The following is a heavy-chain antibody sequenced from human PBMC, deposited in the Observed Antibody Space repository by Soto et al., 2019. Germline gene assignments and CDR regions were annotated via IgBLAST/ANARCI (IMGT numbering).Heavy chain of an antibody. Sequence: QVQLVQSGAEVKKPGSSVKVSCKASGGTFSSHGFNWVRQAPGQGLEWIGGSIPLFGITNHTQKFQDRITITADASTTTASMELRGLRSDDRAVDYCASDRGYGLVNWGQGTVLTVSS. J-gene: IGHJ4*02. CDR2: SIPLFGIT. D-gene: IGHD2-15*01. V-gene: IGHV1-69*12. CDR3: ASDRGYGLVN. CDR1: GGTFSSHG.